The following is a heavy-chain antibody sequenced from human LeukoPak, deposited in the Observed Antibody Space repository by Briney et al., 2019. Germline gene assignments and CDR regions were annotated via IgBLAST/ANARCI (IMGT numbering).Heavy chain of an antibody. J-gene: IGHJ1*01. Sequence: GGSLRLSCAASRFTFSDYWMHWVRQAPGKGLVWVSRINRDGGGTTYADSVKGRFTISRDNAKNTLYLQMNSLRAEDSALYYCAKDSLSSSWPQPGDFQHWGQGTLVTVSS. V-gene: IGHV3-74*01. CDR3: AKDSLSSSWPQPGDFQH. CDR1: RFTFSDYW. D-gene: IGHD6-13*01. CDR2: INRDGGGT.